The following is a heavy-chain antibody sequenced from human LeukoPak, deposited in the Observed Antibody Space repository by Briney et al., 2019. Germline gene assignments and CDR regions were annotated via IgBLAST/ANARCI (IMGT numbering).Heavy chain of an antibody. Sequence: GASVKVSCKVSGYTLTELSMHWVRQAPGKGLEWMGGFDPEDGETIYAQKFQGRVTMTEDTSTDTAYMELGSLRSEDTAVYYCATGAPAKRAFDIWGQGTMVTVSS. CDR2: FDPEDGET. J-gene: IGHJ3*02. CDR1: GYTLTELS. D-gene: IGHD2-2*01. V-gene: IGHV1-24*01. CDR3: ATGAPAKRAFDI.